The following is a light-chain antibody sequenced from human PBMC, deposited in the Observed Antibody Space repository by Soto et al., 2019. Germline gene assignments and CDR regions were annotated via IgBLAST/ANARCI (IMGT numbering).Light chain of an antibody. CDR3: QQRSNWPPSIT. Sequence: ESVLTQSRTTLSLSPGQRATLCCRASQSVSSYLAWYQQKPGQAPRLLXYDASNRATGIPARFSGSGSGTDFTLNISSLEPEHFAVYYCQQRSNWPPSITFGQGTRLEIK. CDR1: QSVSSY. CDR2: DAS. V-gene: IGKV3-11*01. J-gene: IGKJ5*01.